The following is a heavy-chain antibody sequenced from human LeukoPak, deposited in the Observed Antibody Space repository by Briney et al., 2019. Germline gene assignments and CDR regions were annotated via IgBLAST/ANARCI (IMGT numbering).Heavy chain of an antibody. V-gene: IGHV3-21*01. Sequence: PGGSLRLSCAASGFTFSSYTMNWVRQAPGKGLEWVSSISSSSSYIYYADPVKGRFTISRDNAKNSLYLQMNSLRAEDTAVYYCARDELWSGSAVGYWGQGTLVTVSS. CDR1: GFTFSSYT. J-gene: IGHJ4*02. CDR2: ISSSSSYI. D-gene: IGHD3-3*01. CDR3: ARDELWSGSAVGY.